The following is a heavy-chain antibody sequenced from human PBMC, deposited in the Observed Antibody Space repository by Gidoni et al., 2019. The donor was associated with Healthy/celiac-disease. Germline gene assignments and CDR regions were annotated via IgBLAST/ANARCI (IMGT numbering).Heavy chain of an antibody. Sequence: QVQLQESGPGRVTPSQTLSLTCTVSGGALSSGDYYGRWIRQPPGKGLEWIGYIYSSGSTYYNPSLKIRVTISVDTSKNQFSLKLSSVTAADTAVYYCARGEAGALAAAEVQLFDPWGQGTLVTVSS. V-gene: IGHV4-30-4*01. J-gene: IGHJ5*02. CDR2: IYSSGST. CDR3: ARGEAGALAAAEVQLFDP. D-gene: IGHD6-13*01. CDR1: GGALSSGDYY.